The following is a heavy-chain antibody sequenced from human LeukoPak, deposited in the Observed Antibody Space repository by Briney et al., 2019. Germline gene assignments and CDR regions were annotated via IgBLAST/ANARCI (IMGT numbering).Heavy chain of an antibody. CDR3: ARHWFSESSSSWYA. D-gene: IGHD6-13*01. V-gene: IGHV5-10-1*01. CDR1: GYSFTSYC. Sequence: GESLKISCKGSGYSFTSYCISWVRQMPGKGLEWMGRIDPSDSYTNYSPSFQGHVTISADKSISTAYLQWSSLKASDTAMYYCARHWFSESSSSWYAWGQGTLVTVSS. J-gene: IGHJ4*02. CDR2: IDPSDSYT.